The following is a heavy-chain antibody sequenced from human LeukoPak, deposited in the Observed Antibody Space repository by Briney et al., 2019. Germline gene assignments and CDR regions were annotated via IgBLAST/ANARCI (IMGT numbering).Heavy chain of an antibody. D-gene: IGHD2-8*02. CDR2: ISAYNGNT. CDR1: GYTFTSYG. CDR3: ARVVFTGGSVY. Sequence: ASVKVSCTASGYTFTSYGISWVRQASGQGLERMGWISAYNGNTNYAQKLQGRVTMTTDTSTSTAYMELRSLRSDDTAVYYCARVVFTGGSVYWGQGTLVTVSS. V-gene: IGHV1-18*01. J-gene: IGHJ4*02.